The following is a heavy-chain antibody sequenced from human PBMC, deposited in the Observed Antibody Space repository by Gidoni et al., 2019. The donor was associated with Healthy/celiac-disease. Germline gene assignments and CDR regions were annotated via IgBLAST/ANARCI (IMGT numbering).Heavy chain of an antibody. CDR2: IYYSGST. CDR3: ARHQLSSIGGATTPPPPYYFDY. Sequence: QLQLQESGPGLVKPSETLSLTRTVSGGSISSSSYYWGWIRQPPGKGLEWIGSIYYSGSTSHNPSLKSRVTISVEKSKNPVSLKLSSVTAPDTAVYYCARHQLSSIGGATTPPPPYYFDYWGQGTLVTVSS. CDR1: GGSISSSSYY. V-gene: IGHV4-39*01. D-gene: IGHD1-26*01. J-gene: IGHJ4*02.